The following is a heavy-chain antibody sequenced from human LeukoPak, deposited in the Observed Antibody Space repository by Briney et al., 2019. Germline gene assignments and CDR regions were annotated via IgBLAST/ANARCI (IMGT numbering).Heavy chain of an antibody. CDR3: AREPSGSGGYDY. D-gene: IGHD3-10*01. Sequence: GASVKVSYKASGFTFNGYYMQWVRQAPGQGLEWMAWISPNSGGTNYVQKFQGRVTVTRDTSISTDYMEISGLTSDDTALYYCAREPSGSGGYDYWGQGTLVTVSS. CDR2: ISPNSGGT. V-gene: IGHV1-2*02. CDR1: GFTFNGYY. J-gene: IGHJ4*02.